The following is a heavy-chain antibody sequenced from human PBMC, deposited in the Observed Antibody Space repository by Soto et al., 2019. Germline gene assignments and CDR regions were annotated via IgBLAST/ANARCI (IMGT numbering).Heavy chain of an antibody. CDR3: ARVIFYDTNYWYFDL. CDR1: GFTVSDNY. D-gene: IGHD3-22*01. J-gene: IGHJ2*01. CDR2: IYSGGRT. Sequence: EVQLVESGGGLVQPGGSLRLSCAASGFTVSDNYMSWVRQAPGKGLEWVSLIYSGGRTFYADSVKGRFTIPRDTNTVYLQMNSLRAEDTAIYYCARVIFYDTNYWYFDLWGRGTLVTVSS. V-gene: IGHV3-66*01.